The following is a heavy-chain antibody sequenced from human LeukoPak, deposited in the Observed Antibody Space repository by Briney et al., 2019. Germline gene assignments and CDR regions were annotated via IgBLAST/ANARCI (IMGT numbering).Heavy chain of an antibody. CDR2: IYPGDSDT. D-gene: IGHD5-12*01. Sequence: GESLKISCKGSGYSFTSYWIGWVRQMPGKGLEWMGIIYPGDSDTRYSPSFQGQVTISADKSISTAYLQWSSLKASDTAMYYCARQERGYSGYDWVWRFDPWGQGTLVTVSS. J-gene: IGHJ5*02. V-gene: IGHV5-51*01. CDR1: GYSFTSYW. CDR3: ARQERGYSGYDWVWRFDP.